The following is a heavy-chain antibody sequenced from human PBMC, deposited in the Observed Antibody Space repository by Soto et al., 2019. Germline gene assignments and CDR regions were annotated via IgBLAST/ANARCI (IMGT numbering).Heavy chain of an antibody. CDR3: ARDGIAAAGFDY. CDR1: GGTFSSST. D-gene: IGHD6-13*01. CDR2: IIPILGIA. Sequence: ASVKVSFKASGGTFSSSTISWVRQAPGQGLEWMGRIIPILGIANYAQKFQGRVTITADKSTSTAYMELSSLRSEDTAVYYCARDGIAAAGFDYWGQGTLVTVSS. V-gene: IGHV1-69*04. J-gene: IGHJ4*02.